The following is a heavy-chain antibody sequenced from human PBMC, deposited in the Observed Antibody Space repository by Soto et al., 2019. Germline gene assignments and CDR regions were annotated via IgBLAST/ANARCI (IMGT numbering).Heavy chain of an antibody. Sequence: GXPLRPPCAASGFPFSSYWISWVPQAPGKGLEWVANIKQDVSEKYYVDSVKGRFIISRDDSKNTLYLQMNSLKTEDTAVYYCADYYASGSMTLDPWGPGTLVTVSS. CDR2: IKQDVSEK. CDR1: GFPFSSYW. D-gene: IGHD3-10*01. V-gene: IGHV3-7*03. J-gene: IGHJ5*02. CDR3: ADYYASGSMTLDP.